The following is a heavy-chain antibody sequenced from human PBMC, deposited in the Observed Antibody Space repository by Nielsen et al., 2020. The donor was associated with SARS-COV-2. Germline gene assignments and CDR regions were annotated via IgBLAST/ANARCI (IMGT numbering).Heavy chain of an antibody. CDR1: GFTFSSCA. CDR3: AQSSGWDGLGAEYFQH. J-gene: IGHJ1*01. V-gene: IGHV3-64*04. Sequence: GESLKISCSASGFTFSSCAMHWVRQAPGKGLEYVSAISSNGGSTYYADSLKGRFTTSRDNSKNTLYLQMNSLRAEDTAVYYCAQSSGWDGLGAEYFQHWGQGTLVTVSS. D-gene: IGHD6-19*01. CDR2: ISSNGGST.